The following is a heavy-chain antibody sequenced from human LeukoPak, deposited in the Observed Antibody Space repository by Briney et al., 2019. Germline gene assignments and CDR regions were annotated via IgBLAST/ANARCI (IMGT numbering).Heavy chain of an antibody. CDR1: GYTFTSYG. CDR3: ARDRSGCSGGSCYFRSGYYYYYGMDV. D-gene: IGHD2-15*01. CDR2: ISAYNGNT. Sequence: EASVKVSCKASGYTFTSYGISWVRQAPGQGLEWMGWISAYNGNTNYAQKLQGRVTMTTDTSTSTAYMELRSLRSDDTAVYYCARDRSGCSGGSCYFRSGYYYYYGMDVWGQGTTVTVSS. V-gene: IGHV1-18*01. J-gene: IGHJ6*02.